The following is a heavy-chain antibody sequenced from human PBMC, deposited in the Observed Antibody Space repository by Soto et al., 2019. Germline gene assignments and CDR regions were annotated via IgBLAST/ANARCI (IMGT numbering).Heavy chain of an antibody. CDR3: AKDGRSSGSNYNSFGY. V-gene: IGHV3-53*01. J-gene: IGHJ4*02. Sequence: EVQLVESGGGLIQPGGSLKLSCAASGFTVGNNYMSWVRQAPGKGLEWVSLIYSTGTTKYADSVKGRFTVSRDNAKNTLYLQMKSLRTEDTAVYYCAKDGRSSGSNYNSFGYWGQGTLVTVSS. CDR1: GFTVGNNY. CDR2: IYSTGTT. D-gene: IGHD3-10*01.